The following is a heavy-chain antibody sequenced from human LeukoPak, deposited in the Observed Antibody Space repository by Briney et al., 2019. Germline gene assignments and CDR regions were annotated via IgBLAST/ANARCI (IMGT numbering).Heavy chain of an antibody. CDR2: IYYSGST. J-gene: IGHJ4*02. V-gene: IGHV4-31*03. Sequence: KTSETLSLTCTVSGGSISSGGYYWSWIRQHPGKGLEWIGYIYYSGSTYYNPSLKSRVTISVDTSKSQFSLKLSSVTAADTAVYYCARGTIWSSGWYIGYWGQGTLVTVSS. CDR3: ARGTIWSSGWYIGY. CDR1: GGSISSGGYY. D-gene: IGHD6-19*01.